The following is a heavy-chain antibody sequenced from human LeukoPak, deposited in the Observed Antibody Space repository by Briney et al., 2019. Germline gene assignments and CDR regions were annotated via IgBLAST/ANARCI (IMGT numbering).Heavy chain of an antibody. CDR2: ISSSSGTI. Sequence: GGSLRLSCAASGFTFSSHSMNWVRQAPGKGLEWVSYISSSSGTIYYADSVKGRFTVSRDNAKNSLYLQMNSLRAEDTAVYYCARGAYYYEDWGQGTLVTVSS. J-gene: IGHJ4*02. D-gene: IGHD3-22*01. CDR3: ARGAYYYED. V-gene: IGHV3-48*01. CDR1: GFTFSSHS.